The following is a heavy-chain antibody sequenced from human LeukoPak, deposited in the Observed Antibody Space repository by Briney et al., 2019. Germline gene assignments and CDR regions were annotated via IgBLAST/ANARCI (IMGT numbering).Heavy chain of an antibody. CDR1: GGSISSYY. Sequence: SETLSLTCTVSGGSISSYYWSWIRQPPGKGLEGIGYIYYSGSTNYNPSLKSRVTISVDTSKNQFSLKLSSVTAADTAVYYCAREVVVVVAATPDWFDPWGQGTLVTVSS. V-gene: IGHV4-59*12. CDR3: AREVVVVVAATPDWFDP. D-gene: IGHD2-15*01. J-gene: IGHJ5*02. CDR2: IYYSGST.